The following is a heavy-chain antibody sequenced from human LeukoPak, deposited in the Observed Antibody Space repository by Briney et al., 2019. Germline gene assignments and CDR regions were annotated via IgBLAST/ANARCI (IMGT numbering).Heavy chain of an antibody. CDR2: ISHSGST. CDR3: ARANGNESDY. D-gene: IGHD1-26*01. J-gene: IGHJ4*02. Sequence: SETLSLTCTVSGGSISSYYWGWIRQPPGKGLEWITCISHSGSTNYNPSLKTRVSISMDMSKNQFSLRLSSVTAADTAVYYCARANGNESDYGGQGTLVTVSS. CDR1: GGSISSYY. V-gene: IGHV4-59*01.